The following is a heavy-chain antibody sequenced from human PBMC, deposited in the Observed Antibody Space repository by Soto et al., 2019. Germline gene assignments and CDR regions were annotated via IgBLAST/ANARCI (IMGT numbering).Heavy chain of an antibody. D-gene: IGHD2-15*01. CDR2: VSHSGIA. CDR1: GASFAGYY. CDR3: ARYGGTSIWYFDI. Sequence: QVQLQQWGAGLLKPSETLSLTCTVYGASFAGYYWTWLRPSPGKGLEWIGEVSHSGIAKYNPSLGSRVTISLGTSNNQFSLDLTSVPAADTAVYYCARYGGTSIWYFDIWGRGTLVSVSS. V-gene: IGHV4-34*01. J-gene: IGHJ2*01.